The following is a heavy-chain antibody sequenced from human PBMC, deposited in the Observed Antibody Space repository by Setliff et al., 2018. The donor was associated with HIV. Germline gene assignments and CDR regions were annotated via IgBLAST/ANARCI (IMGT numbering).Heavy chain of an antibody. CDR3: ARLRQWLAFFDS. J-gene: IGHJ4*02. V-gene: IGHV4-39*01. CDR1: GGSISRGSYS. CDR2: ISYTGIT. Sequence: SETLSLTCTVSGGSISRGSYSWGWIRQPPGKGLEWIGSISYTGITNYNPSLKXXVTISVDTSQNQCSLKLTSVTAADTAVYYCARLRQWLAFFDSWGQGTXXTVS. D-gene: IGHD6-19*01.